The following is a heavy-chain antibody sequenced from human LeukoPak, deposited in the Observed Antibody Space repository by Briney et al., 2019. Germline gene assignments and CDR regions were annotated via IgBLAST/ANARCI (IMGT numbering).Heavy chain of an antibody. Sequence: PGGSLRLSCAASGFTFSSYAMSWVRQAPGKGLEWVSAISGSGGSTYYADSVKGRFTISRDNSKNTLYLQMNSLRAEDTAVYYCAKDSGYCSSTSCYSQHWGQGTLVTVSS. J-gene: IGHJ1*01. CDR2: ISGSGGST. D-gene: IGHD2-2*02. CDR1: GFTFSSYA. CDR3: AKDSGYCSSTSCYSQH. V-gene: IGHV3-23*01.